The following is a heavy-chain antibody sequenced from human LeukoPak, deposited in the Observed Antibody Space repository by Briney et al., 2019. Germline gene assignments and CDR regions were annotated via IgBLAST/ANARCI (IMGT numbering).Heavy chain of an antibody. Sequence: SETLSLTCTVSGGSISSSSYYWGWIRQPPGKGLEWIGSIYYSGSTYYNPSLKSRVTISVDTSKNQFSLKLSSVTAADTAVYYCARDPRGYDFWAKDYFGYWGQGTLVTVSS. D-gene: IGHD3-3*01. V-gene: IGHV4-39*07. CDR2: IYYSGST. CDR3: ARDPRGYDFWAKDYFGY. CDR1: GGSISSSSYY. J-gene: IGHJ4*02.